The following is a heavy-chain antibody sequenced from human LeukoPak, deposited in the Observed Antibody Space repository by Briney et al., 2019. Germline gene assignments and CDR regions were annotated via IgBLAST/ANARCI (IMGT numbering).Heavy chain of an antibody. CDR1: DFSFSSSW. Sequence: GGSLRLSCAASDFSFSSSWMAWVRQAPGQGLEWVANLKQDAYQTFYLESVKGRFTISRDNAKNSLYLYMNSLRVEDTAMYYCARDRRSGLDHWGQGALVTVSS. V-gene: IGHV3-7*03. CDR3: ARDRRSGLDH. CDR2: LKQDAYQT. J-gene: IGHJ4*02. D-gene: IGHD6-19*01.